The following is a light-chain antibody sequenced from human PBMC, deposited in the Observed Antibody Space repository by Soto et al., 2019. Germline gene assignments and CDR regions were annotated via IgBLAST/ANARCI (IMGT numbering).Light chain of an antibody. CDR3: CSYAGIYTFXV. Sequence: QSALTQPRSVSGSPGQSVTISCSGTSSDVGGYNYVSWYQQHPGKAPKLMIYDVSKRPSGVPDRFSGSKSGNTASLTISGLQAEDEADYYCCSYAGIYTFXVXGTGTKVTVL. V-gene: IGLV2-11*01. CDR1: SSDVGGYNY. CDR2: DVS. J-gene: IGLJ1*01.